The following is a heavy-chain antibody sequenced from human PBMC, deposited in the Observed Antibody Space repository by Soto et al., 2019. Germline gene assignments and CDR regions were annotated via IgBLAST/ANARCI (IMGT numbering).Heavy chain of an antibody. J-gene: IGHJ6*02. CDR3: ARALTTVVAYYYYGMDV. CDR2: IIPIFGTA. D-gene: IGHD4-17*01. V-gene: IGHV1-69*13. Sequence: SVKVSCKASGGTFSSYAISWVRQAPGQGLEWMGGIIPIFGTANYAQKFQGRVTITADESTSTAYMELSSLRSEDTAVYYCARALTTVVAYYYYGMDVWGQGTTVTVSS. CDR1: GGTFSSYA.